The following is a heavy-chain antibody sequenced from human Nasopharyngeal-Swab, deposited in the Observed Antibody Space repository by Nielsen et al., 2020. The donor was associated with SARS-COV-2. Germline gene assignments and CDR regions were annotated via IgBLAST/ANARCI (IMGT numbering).Heavy chain of an antibody. CDR1: GGSISSSNW. V-gene: IGHV4-4*02. D-gene: IGHD4-17*01. CDR2: IYHSGST. Sequence: SETLSLTCAVSGGSISSSNWWSWLRQPPGKGLEWIGEIYHSGSTNYNPSLKSRVTISVDKSKNQFSLKLSSVTAAATAVYYCATSYGDPDWYFDLWGRGTLVTVSS. CDR3: ATSYGDPDWYFDL. J-gene: IGHJ2*01.